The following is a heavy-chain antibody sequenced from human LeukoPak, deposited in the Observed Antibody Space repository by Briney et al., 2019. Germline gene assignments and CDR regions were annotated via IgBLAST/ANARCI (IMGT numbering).Heavy chain of an antibody. V-gene: IGHV1-2*02. CDR2: INPNSGGT. J-gene: IGHJ4*02. CDR3: AKGYSFSVDY. Sequence: ASVTVSCTASGYTFTGYYMHWVRQAPGQGLEWMGWINPNSGGTNYAQKFQGRVTMTRDTSISTAYMELSRLTSDDTAVYYCAKGYSFSVDYWGQGTLVTVSS. D-gene: IGHD2-15*01. CDR1: GYTFTGYY.